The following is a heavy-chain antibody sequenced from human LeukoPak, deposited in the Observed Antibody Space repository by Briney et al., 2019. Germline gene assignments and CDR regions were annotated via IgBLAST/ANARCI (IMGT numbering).Heavy chain of an antibody. Sequence: SETLSLTCTVSGGSISSYYWSWIRQPPGKGLEWIGYIYYSGSTNYNPSLKSRVTISVDTSKNQFSLKLSSVTAADTAVYYCAGALGYCSSTSCLGNYYYYYGMDVWGQGTTVTVSS. D-gene: IGHD2-2*01. CDR1: GGSISSYY. V-gene: IGHV4-59*01. CDR3: AGALGYCSSTSCLGNYYYYYGMDV. CDR2: IYYSGST. J-gene: IGHJ6*02.